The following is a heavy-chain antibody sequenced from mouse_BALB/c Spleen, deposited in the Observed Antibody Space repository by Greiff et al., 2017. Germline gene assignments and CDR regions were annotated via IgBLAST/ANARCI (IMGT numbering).Heavy chain of an antibody. V-gene: IGHV5-4*02. D-gene: IGHD1-1*01. J-gene: IGHJ4*01. CDR2: ISDGGSYT. CDR1: GFTFSDYY. CDR3: AREGGPLRGAMDY. Sequence: DVKLVESGGGLVKPGGSLKLSCAASGFTFSDYYMYWVRQTPEKRLEWVATISDGGSYTYYPDSVKGRFTISRDSAKNNLYLQMSSLKSEDTAMYYCAREGGPLRGAMDYWGQGTSVTVSS.